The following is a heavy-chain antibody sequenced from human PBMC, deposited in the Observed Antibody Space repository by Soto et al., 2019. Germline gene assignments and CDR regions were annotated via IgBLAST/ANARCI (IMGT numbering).Heavy chain of an antibody. V-gene: IGHV4-59*11. J-gene: IGHJ5*02. CDR3: ARDVGLQYDTVYSGCWTGKNNWFGP. CDR1: CGSISRQY. Sequence: SETVSLPCTACCGSISRQYWSWLRQPPGKGLEWIGYIYYSGSTNYNPSLKSRVTISIDTSRNQFSLELRSVTAADTAVYYCARDVGLQYDTVYSGCWTGKNNWFGPWGQGTLGTVSS. D-gene: IGHD3-3*01. CDR2: IYYSGST.